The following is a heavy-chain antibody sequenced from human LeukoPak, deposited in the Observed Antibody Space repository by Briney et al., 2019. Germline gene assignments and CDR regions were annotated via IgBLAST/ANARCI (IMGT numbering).Heavy chain of an antibody. CDR1: GYSFTSYW. CDR2: INPGDSDT. Sequence: GESLKISCKASGYSFTSYWIGWVRQMPGKGLEWMRIINPGDSDTRYSPSFQGQVTISADKSISTAYLQWSSLKASDTAMYYCARGGNYYDSSGLGVNWFDPWGQGTLVTVSS. CDR3: ARGGNYYDSSGLGVNWFDP. D-gene: IGHD3-22*01. J-gene: IGHJ5*02. V-gene: IGHV5-51*01.